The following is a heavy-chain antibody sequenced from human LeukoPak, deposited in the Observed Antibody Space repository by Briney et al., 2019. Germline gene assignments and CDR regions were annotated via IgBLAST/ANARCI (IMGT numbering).Heavy chain of an antibody. CDR1: GYSFTSYW. V-gene: IGHV5-10-1*01. CDR3: ARGHDIVAPGWFDP. J-gene: IGHJ5*02. Sequence: GESRRISCKGSGYSFTSYWISWGRPMPGKGRGWMGRIDPSDSYTNYSPSFQGHVTISADKSISTAYLQWSSLKASDTAMYYCARGHDIVAPGWFDPWGQGTLVTVSS. D-gene: IGHD5-12*01. CDR2: IDPSDSYT.